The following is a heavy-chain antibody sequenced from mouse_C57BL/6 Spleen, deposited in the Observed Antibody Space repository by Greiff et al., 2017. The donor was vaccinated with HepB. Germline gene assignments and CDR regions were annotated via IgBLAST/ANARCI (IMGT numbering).Heavy chain of an antibody. D-gene: IGHD2-1*01. CDR3: ARGYYGNFHWYFDV. J-gene: IGHJ1*03. V-gene: IGHV1-55*01. CDR1: GYTFTSYW. Sequence: VQLQQSGAELVKPGASVKMSCKASGYTFTSYWITWVKQRPGQGLEWIGDIYPGSGSTNYNEKFKSKATLTVDTSSSTAYMQLSSLTSEDSAVYYCARGYYGNFHWYFDVWGTGTTVTFSS. CDR2: IYPGSGST.